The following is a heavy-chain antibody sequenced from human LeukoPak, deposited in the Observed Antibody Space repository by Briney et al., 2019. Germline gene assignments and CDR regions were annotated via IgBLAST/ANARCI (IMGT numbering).Heavy chain of an antibody. D-gene: IGHD3-10*01. V-gene: IGHV3-48*02. Sequence: GGSLRLSCAASGFIFSSYSMNWVRQAPGKGLEWVSYISSGSGTIYYADSVKGRFTISRHNAKNSLYLQMNSLRDEDTAVYSCARNLASGSYYPIDYWGQGTLVTVSS. CDR1: GFIFSSYS. CDR3: ARNLASGSYYPIDY. J-gene: IGHJ4*02. CDR2: ISSGSGTI.